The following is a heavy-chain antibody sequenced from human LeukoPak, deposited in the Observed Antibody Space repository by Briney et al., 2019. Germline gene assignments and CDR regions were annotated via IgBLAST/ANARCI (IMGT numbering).Heavy chain of an antibody. V-gene: IGHV3-74*01. D-gene: IGHD6-6*01. CDR1: GFTVSSNY. Sequence: GGSLRLSCAASGFTVSSNYMSWVRQAPGKGLVWVSRISPTGSTTSYADSVKGRFTVSRDNAKNTLYLQVNNLRAEDTAVYYCARGPNSNWSGLDFWGQGTLLTVSS. CDR2: ISPTGSTT. CDR3: ARGPNSNWSGLDF. J-gene: IGHJ4*02.